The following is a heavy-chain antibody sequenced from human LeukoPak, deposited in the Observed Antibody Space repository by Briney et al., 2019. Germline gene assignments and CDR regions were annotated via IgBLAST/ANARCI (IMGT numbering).Heavy chain of an antibody. Sequence: ASVKVSCKASGYTFTSYGISWVRQATGQGLEWMGWISAYNGNRNYAQKLQGRVPMTTDTSTSTAYMELRSLRSDDTAVYYCARDFPVYYFDYWGQGTLVTVSS. J-gene: IGHJ4*02. CDR1: GYTFTSYG. CDR2: ISAYNGNR. V-gene: IGHV1-18*01. CDR3: ARDFPVYYFDY.